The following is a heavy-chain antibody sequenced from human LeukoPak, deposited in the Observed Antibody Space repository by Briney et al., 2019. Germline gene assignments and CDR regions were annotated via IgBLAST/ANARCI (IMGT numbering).Heavy chain of an antibody. D-gene: IGHD4-11*01. CDR3: ARGNSNTPLDY. Sequence: GGSLRLSCEASGVSITGYGMNWVRQAPGKGLEWISSISSSRTSIYYADSVKGRFTSSRDNPKNSLYLQMNSLRADDTAVYYCARGNSNTPLDYWCQGTLVTVSS. CDR2: ISSSRTSI. V-gene: IGHV3-48*01. CDR1: GVSITGYG. J-gene: IGHJ4*02.